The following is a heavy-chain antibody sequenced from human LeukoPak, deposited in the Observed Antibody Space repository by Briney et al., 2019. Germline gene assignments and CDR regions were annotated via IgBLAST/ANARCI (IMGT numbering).Heavy chain of an antibody. CDR2: IYTSGST. Sequence: PSQTLSLTCTVSGGSISSGSYYWSWIRQPAGKGLEWIGRIYTSGSTNYNPSLKSRVTILVDTSKNQFSLKLSSVTAADTAVYYCAGDYDFWSGYPHAYDAFDIWGQGTMVTVSS. V-gene: IGHV4-61*02. CDR1: GGSISSGSYY. D-gene: IGHD3-3*01. CDR3: AGDYDFWSGYPHAYDAFDI. J-gene: IGHJ3*02.